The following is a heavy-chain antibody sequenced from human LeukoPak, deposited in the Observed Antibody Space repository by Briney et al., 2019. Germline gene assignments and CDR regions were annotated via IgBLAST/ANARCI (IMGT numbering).Heavy chain of an antibody. CDR1: GYTFTGYY. V-gene: IGHV1-2*02. J-gene: IGHJ6*03. CDR2: INPNSGGT. Sequence: ASVKVSCNASGYTFTGYYMHWVRQAPGQGLEWMGWINPNSGGTNYAQKFQGRVTMTRDTSISTVYMELSRLRSDDTAVYYCARGYGSGSYWAGYYYYMDVWGKGTTVTVSS. CDR3: ARGYGSGSYWAGYYYYMDV. D-gene: IGHD3-10*01.